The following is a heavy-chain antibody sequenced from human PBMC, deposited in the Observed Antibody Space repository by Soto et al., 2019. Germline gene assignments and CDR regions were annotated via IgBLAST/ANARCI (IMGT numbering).Heavy chain of an antibody. CDR3: AREGYDSSGHFDY. J-gene: IGHJ4*02. CDR1: GGTFSSYA. CDR2: IIPIFGTA. V-gene: IGHV1-69*13. D-gene: IGHD3-22*01. Sequence: SVKVSCKASGGTFSSYAISWVRQAPGQGLEWMGGIIPIFGTANYAQKFQGRVTITADESTSTAYMELSSLRSEDTAVYYWAREGYDSSGHFDYWGQGTLVTVSS.